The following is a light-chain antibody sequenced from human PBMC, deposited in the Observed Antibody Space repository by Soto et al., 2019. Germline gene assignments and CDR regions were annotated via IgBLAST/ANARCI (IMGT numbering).Light chain of an antibody. J-gene: IGLJ1*01. V-gene: IGLV3-21*04. CDR2: YDS. CDR3: QVWDSSRDHYV. Sequence: SYELTQPPSVSVAPGKTARITCGGNNSGSKSVHGYQQKPGQAPVLVIYYDSDRPSGIPERFSGSNSGNTATLTISRVEAGDEADYYCQVWDSSRDHYVFGTGTKLTVL. CDR1: NSGSKS.